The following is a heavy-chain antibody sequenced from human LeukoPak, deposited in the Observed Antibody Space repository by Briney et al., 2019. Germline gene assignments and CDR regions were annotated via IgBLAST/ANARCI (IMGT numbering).Heavy chain of an antibody. J-gene: IGHJ4*02. CDR1: GFTFSSYD. CDR3: SAGTAVAADF. D-gene: IGHD6-19*01. Sequence: GGSLRLSCVASGFTFSSYDMHWVRQATGKGLEWVSGIGIAGDTYHPDSVKGRFTISRENAKNSLYLQMNSLRAGDSAVYYCSAGTAVAADFWGQGTLVTVSS. CDR2: IGIAGDT. V-gene: IGHV3-13*01.